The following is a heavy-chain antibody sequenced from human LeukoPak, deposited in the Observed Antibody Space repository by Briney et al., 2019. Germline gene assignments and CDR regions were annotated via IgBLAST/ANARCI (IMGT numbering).Heavy chain of an antibody. CDR2: INPSDGST. Sequence: ASVKVSCKASGYTFTSYYMHWVRQDPGQGLEWMGIINPSDGSTTDTEKLQGRVTMTRDTSTSTLYMEVSSLRSEDTAVYYCAREMGATAGAHFDYWGQGTLVTVSS. CDR3: AREMGATAGAHFDY. CDR1: GYTFTSYY. V-gene: IGHV1-46*04. J-gene: IGHJ4*02. D-gene: IGHD6-13*01.